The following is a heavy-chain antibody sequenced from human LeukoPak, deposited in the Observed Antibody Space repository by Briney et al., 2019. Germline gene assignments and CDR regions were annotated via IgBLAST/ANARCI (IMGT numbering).Heavy chain of an antibody. CDR1: GFTFSNYW. D-gene: IGHD3-10*01. J-gene: IGHJ4*02. CDR3: ARDSLIQYGSGSYWGFDY. V-gene: IGHV3-7*03. CDR2: IKTDGSDK. Sequence: GGSLRLSCAASGFTFSNYWMSWVRQAPGKGPEWVGDIKTDGSDKYYAGSVKGRFTISRDNAKNSLYLQMNSLRAEDTAVYYCARDSLIQYGSGSYWGFDYWGQGILVTVSS.